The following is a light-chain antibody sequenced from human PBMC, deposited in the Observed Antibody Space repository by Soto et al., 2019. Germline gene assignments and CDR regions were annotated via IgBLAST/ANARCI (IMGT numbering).Light chain of an antibody. CDR1: SSDVGSYNY. CDR2: DVS. Sequence: QPVLTQPASVSGSPGQSITISCTGSSSDVGSYNYVSWYQQHPGKAPQLLIYDVSNRPSGVSNRFSGSKSGNTASLAISGLQAEDEANYFCSSYASSTTVIFGGGTQLTVL. V-gene: IGLV2-14*03. J-gene: IGLJ2*01. CDR3: SSYASSTTVI.